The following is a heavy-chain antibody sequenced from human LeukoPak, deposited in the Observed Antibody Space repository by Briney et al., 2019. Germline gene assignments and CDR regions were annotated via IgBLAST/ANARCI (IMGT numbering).Heavy chain of an antibody. Sequence: GASVKVSCKASGYTFTSYYMHWVRQAPGQGLEWMGIINPSGGSTSYAQKFQGRVTMTRDTSTSTVYTELSSLRSEDTAVYYCARERAVLDAFDIWGQGTMVTVSS. V-gene: IGHV1-46*01. CDR2: INPSGGST. D-gene: IGHD6-19*01. J-gene: IGHJ3*02. CDR3: ARERAVLDAFDI. CDR1: GYTFTSYY.